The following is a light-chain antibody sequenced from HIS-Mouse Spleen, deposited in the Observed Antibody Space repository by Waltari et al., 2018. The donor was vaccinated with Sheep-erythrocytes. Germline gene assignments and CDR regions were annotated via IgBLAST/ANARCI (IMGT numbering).Light chain of an antibody. Sequence: QSALTQPRSVSGSPGQSVTIPCTGTSRSVGCYHYVSWYQQHPGKAPKLMIYDVSKRPSGVPDRFSGSKSGNTASLTISGLQAEDEADYYCRSYAGSYNHVFATGTKVTVL. CDR1: SRSVGCYHY. J-gene: IGLJ1*01. CDR3: RSYAGSYNHV. CDR2: DVS. V-gene: IGLV2-11*01.